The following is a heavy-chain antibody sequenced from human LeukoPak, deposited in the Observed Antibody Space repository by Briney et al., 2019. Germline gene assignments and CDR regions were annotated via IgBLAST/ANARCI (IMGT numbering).Heavy chain of an antibody. Sequence: ASVKVSCKASGGTFSSYAISWVRQAPGQGLEWMGWISAYNGNTNYAQKLQGRVTMTTDTSTSTAYMELRSLRSDDTAVYYCARDQVVTEAFDIWGQGTMVTVSS. CDR3: ARDQVVTEAFDI. CDR2: ISAYNGNT. V-gene: IGHV1-18*01. CDR1: GGTFSSYA. J-gene: IGHJ3*02. D-gene: IGHD4-23*01.